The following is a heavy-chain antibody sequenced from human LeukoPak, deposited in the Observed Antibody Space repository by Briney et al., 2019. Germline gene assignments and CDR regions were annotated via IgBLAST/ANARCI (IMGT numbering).Heavy chain of an antibody. D-gene: IGHD3-10*01. Sequence: PGESLKISCKGSGYSFTSYWIGWVRQMPGKGLEWMGIIYPGDSDTRYSPSFQGQVTISADKSISTAYLQWSSLKASDTAMYYCARIITMVRGVIIGDLDYWGQGTLVTVSS. CDR1: GYSFTSYW. J-gene: IGHJ4*02. CDR2: IYPGDSDT. CDR3: ARIITMVRGVIIGDLDY. V-gene: IGHV5-51*01.